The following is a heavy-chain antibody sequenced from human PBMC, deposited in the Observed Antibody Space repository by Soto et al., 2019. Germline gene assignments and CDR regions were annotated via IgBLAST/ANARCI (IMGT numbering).Heavy chain of an antibody. J-gene: IGHJ4*02. D-gene: IGHD3-16*02. CDR1: GFTFGDYA. V-gene: IGHV3-49*04. CDR3: TRDNKYYDYVWGSYRYTGLVDY. CDR2: IRSKAYGGTT. Sequence: EVQLVESGGGLVQPGRSLRLSCTASGFTFGDYAMSWVRQAPGKWLEWVGFIRSKAYGGTTEYAASVKGRFTISRDDSKSIAYLQMNSLKTEDTAVYYCTRDNKYYDYVWGSYRYTGLVDYWGQGTLVTVSS.